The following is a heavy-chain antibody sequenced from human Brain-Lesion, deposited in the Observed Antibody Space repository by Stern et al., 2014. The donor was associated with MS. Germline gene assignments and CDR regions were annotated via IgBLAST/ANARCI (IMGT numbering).Heavy chain of an antibody. CDR3: ARDQRGITIFGVVTDYYYLGMDV. J-gene: IGHJ6*02. D-gene: IGHD3-3*01. V-gene: IGHV1-2*02. Sequence: VQLVQSGAEVKKPGASVKVSCKTSGYIFTGYYIHWVRQAPGQGLEWLALINPNTGGTKYAQKFQGRVTMSRDTSISTAYVELSSLTSDDTAVYYCARDQRGITIFGVVTDYYYLGMDVWGQGTMVTVSS. CDR1: GYIFTGYY. CDR2: INPNTGGT.